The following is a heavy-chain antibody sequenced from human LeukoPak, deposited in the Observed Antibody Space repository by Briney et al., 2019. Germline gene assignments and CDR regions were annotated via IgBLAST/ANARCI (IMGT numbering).Heavy chain of an antibody. J-gene: IGHJ2*01. Sequence: SETLSLTCAVYGGSFSGYYWSWIRQPPGKGLEWIGEINHSGSTNYNPSLKSRVTISVDTSKNQFALKLSYVTAADTAVYYCARGAQYYDILTGYYRSYWYFDLWGRGTLVTVSS. CDR2: INHSGST. V-gene: IGHV4-34*01. CDR1: GGSFSGYY. D-gene: IGHD3-9*01. CDR3: ARGAQYYDILTGYYRSYWYFDL.